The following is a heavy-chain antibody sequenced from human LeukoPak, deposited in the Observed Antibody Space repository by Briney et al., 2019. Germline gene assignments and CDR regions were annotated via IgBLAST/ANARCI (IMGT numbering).Heavy chain of an antibody. CDR3: ARVVYYGSGKFDY. D-gene: IGHD3-10*01. CDR1: GYTFTGYY. J-gene: IGHJ4*02. CDR2: MNPNSGNT. Sequence: ASVKVSCKASGYTFTGYYMHWVRQATGQGLEWMGWMNPNSGNTGYAQKFQGRVTITRNTSISTAYMELSSLRSEDTAVYYCARVVYYGSGKFDYWGQGTLVTVSS. V-gene: IGHV1-8*03.